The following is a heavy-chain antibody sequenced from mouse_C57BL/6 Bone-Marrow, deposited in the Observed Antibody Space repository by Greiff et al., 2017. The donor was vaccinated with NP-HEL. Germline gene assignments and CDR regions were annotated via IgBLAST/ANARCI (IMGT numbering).Heavy chain of an antibody. CDR3: ARRGNLLLRYGWYFDV. Sequence: EVKLQQSGPELVKPGASVKISCKASGYTFTDYYMNWVKQSHGKSLEWIGDINPNNGGTSYNQKFKGKATLTVDKSSSTAYMELRSLTSEDSAVYYCARRGNLLLRYGWYFDVWGTGTTVTVSS. CDR2: INPNNGGT. J-gene: IGHJ1*03. CDR1: GYTFTDYY. V-gene: IGHV1-26*01. D-gene: IGHD1-1*01.